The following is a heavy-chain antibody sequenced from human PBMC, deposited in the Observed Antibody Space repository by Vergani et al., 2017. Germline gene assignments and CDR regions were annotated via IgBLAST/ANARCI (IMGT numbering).Heavy chain of an antibody. Sequence: EVQLVESGGGLVQPGGSLRLSCAASGFTVSSNYMSWVRQAPGKGLEWVSVIYSGGSTYYADSVKGRFTISRHNSKNTLYLQMNSLRAEDTAVYYCARGSYGSGSYKQYDMDVWGQGTTVTVSS. D-gene: IGHD3-10*01. J-gene: IGHJ6*02. CDR1: GFTVSSNY. V-gene: IGHV3-53*04. CDR2: IYSGGST. CDR3: ARGSYGSGSYKQYDMDV.